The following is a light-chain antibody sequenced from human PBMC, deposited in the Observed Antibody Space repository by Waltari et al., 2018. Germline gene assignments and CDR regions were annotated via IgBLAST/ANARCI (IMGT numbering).Light chain of an antibody. V-gene: IGKV1-12*01. Sequence: DIQMTQSPSSVSASVGDRVTITCRASQDISRWLAWYQQKPGKPPKLLIYAASSLQSGVPSRFSGGGSGTHFSLTISSLQPEDFATYYCQQANSFSLSFGGGTKVEI. CDR1: QDISRW. CDR3: QQANSFSLS. CDR2: AAS. J-gene: IGKJ4*01.